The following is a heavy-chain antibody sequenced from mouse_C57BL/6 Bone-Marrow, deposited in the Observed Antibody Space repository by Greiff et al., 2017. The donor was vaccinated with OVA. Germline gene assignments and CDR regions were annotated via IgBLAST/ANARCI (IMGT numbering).Heavy chain of an antibody. D-gene: IGHD1-1*02. Sequence: QVQLQQSGAELVMPGASVKLSCKASGYTFTSYWMHWVKQRPGQGLEWIGEIDPSDSYTNYNQKFKGKSTLTVDKSSSTAYMQLSSLTSEDSAVYYCASMALDYWGQGTTLTVSS. CDR1: GYTFTSYW. CDR2: IDPSDSYT. J-gene: IGHJ2*01. CDR3: ASMALDY. V-gene: IGHV1-69*01.